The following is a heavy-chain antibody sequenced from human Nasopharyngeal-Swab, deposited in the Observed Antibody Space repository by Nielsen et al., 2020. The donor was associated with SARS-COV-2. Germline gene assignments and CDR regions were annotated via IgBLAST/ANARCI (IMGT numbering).Heavy chain of an antibody. J-gene: IGHJ6*03. CDR2: ISSSSSTI. V-gene: IGHV3-48*02. CDR3: ARDPQGYYYYYIDV. CDR1: GFTFSSYS. Sequence: GGSLRLSCAASGFTFSSYSMNWVRQAPGKGLEWVSYISSSSSTIYYADSVKGRFTISRDNAKNSLYLQMNSLRDEDTAVYYCARDPQGYYYYYIDVWGKGTTVTVSS.